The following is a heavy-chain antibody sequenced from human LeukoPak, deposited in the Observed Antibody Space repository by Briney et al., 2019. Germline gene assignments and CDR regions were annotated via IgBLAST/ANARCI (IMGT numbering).Heavy chain of an antibody. CDR2: ISSSSSYI. Sequence: PSETLSLTCAVYGGSFSGYYWNWVRQAPGKGLEWVSSISSSSSYIYYADSVKGRFTISRDNAKNSLYLQMNSLRAEDTAVYYCAREGTFGSNDYWGQGTLVTVSS. V-gene: IGHV3-21*01. CDR3: AREGTFGSNDY. J-gene: IGHJ4*02. D-gene: IGHD3-16*01. CDR1: GGSFSGYY.